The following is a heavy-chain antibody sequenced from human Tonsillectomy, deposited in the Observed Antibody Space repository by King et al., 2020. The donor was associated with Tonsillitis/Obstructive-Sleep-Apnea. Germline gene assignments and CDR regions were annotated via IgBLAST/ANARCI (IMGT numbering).Heavy chain of an antibody. CDR3: ARDLEYCSSTSCYYHAFDT. D-gene: IGHD2-2*01. CDR2: IYYSGST. Sequence: HVQLQESGPGLVKPSETLSLTCTVSGGSISSYYWSWIRQPPGKGLEWIGYIYYSGSTNYNPSLKSRVTISVDTSKNQFSLKLSSVTAADTAVYYCARDLEYCSSTSCYYHAFDTWGQGTMVTVSS. J-gene: IGHJ3*02. CDR1: GGSISSYY. V-gene: IGHV4-59*01.